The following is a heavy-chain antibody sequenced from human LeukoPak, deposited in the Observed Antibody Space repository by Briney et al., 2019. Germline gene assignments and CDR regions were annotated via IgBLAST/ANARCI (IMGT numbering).Heavy chain of an antibody. CDR1: GFTFSSYG. V-gene: IGHV3-30*18. J-gene: IGHJ4*02. CDR2: ISYDGSNK. CDR3: AKTSDHAVYFDY. D-gene: IGHD2-2*01. Sequence: PGRSLRLSCAASGFTFSSYGMPWVRQAPGKGLEWVAVISYDGSNKYYADSVKGRFTISRDNSKNTLYLQMNSLRAEDTAVYYCAKTSDHAVYFDYWGQGTLVTVSS.